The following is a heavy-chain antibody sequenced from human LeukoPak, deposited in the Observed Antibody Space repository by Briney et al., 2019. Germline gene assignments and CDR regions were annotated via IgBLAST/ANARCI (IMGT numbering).Heavy chain of an antibody. Sequence: GGSLRLSCTASGFTFGDCAMSWFRQAPGKGLEWVGFIRSKAYGGTTEYAASVKGRFTISRDDSKSIAYLQMNSLKTEDTAVYYCTRDPGGDYDYWGQGTLVTVSS. CDR2: IRSKAYGGTT. J-gene: IGHJ4*02. CDR1: GFTFGDCA. V-gene: IGHV3-49*03. D-gene: IGHD4-17*01. CDR3: TRDPGGDYDY.